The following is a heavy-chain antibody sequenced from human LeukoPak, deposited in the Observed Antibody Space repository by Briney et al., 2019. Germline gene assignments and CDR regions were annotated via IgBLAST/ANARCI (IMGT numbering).Heavy chain of an antibody. CDR2: IKQDGSEK. CDR1: GFTFSSYW. V-gene: IGHV3-7*01. Sequence: GGSLRLSCAASGFTFSSYWMSWVRQAPGKGLEWVANIKQDGSEKYYVDSVKGRFTISRDNAKNSLYLQMNSLRAEDTAVYYCASAPYVSSYYYYYYGMDVWGQGTTVTVSS. J-gene: IGHJ6*02. D-gene: IGHD3-16*01. CDR3: ASAPYVSSYYYYYYGMDV.